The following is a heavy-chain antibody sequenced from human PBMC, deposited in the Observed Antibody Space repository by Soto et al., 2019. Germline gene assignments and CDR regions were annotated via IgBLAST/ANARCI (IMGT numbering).Heavy chain of an antibody. Sequence: EVQVLESGGDLVQPGGSLRLSCAASGFTFSNYAMNWGRQAPGKGPEWVSGISAGRSTYYADSVKGRFTISRDNSKSTLFLQMDSLRAEDTALYYCTKVRGDPVWGKGTTVTVSS. CDR2: ISAGRST. D-gene: IGHD4-17*01. CDR3: TKVRGDPV. CDR1: GFTFSNYA. J-gene: IGHJ6*04. V-gene: IGHV3-23*01.